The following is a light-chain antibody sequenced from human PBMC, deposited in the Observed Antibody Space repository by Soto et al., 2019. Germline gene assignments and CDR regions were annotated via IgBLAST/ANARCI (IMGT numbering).Light chain of an antibody. Sequence: EIVLTQSPGTLSLSPGDRATLPCRASQSLSSTYLAWYQQKPGQATRLLISGASTRATGIPDKFSGSGSGTDFTLTISRLEPEDFAVYYCQQYGSSPLTFGGGTKVEI. V-gene: IGKV3-20*01. CDR1: QSLSSTY. J-gene: IGKJ4*01. CDR3: QQYGSSPLT. CDR2: GAS.